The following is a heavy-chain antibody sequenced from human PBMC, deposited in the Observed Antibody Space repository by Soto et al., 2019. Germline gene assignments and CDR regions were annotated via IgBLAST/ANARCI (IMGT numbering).Heavy chain of an antibody. CDR3: AKGDGIVAATDAFDL. V-gene: IGHV1-18*01. J-gene: IGHJ3*01. CDR2: ISTFNGNT. Sequence: QVQLVQSGPEVKRPGASVKVSCKASGYTFTNYGISWVRQAPGQGLEWMGWISTFNGNTKYAQKLQGSDTMTTDTYTRTAYMELRSLRSDDTAVYYCAKGDGIVAATDAFDLWGQGTMVTVSS. D-gene: IGHD5-12*01. CDR1: GYTFTNYG.